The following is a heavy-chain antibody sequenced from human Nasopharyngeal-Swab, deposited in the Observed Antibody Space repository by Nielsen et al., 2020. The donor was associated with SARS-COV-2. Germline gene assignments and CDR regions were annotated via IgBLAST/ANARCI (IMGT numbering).Heavy chain of an antibody. D-gene: IGHD6-19*01. CDR3: AKEGQWLA. CDR1: GFTFSSYA. V-gene: IGHV3-23*03. Sequence: GESLKISCAASGFTFSSYAMSWVRQAPGKGLEWVSVIYSGGSSTYYADSVKGRFTISRDNSKNTLYLQMNSLRAEGTAVYYCAKEGQWLAWGQGTLVTVSS. J-gene: IGHJ5*02. CDR2: IYSGGSST.